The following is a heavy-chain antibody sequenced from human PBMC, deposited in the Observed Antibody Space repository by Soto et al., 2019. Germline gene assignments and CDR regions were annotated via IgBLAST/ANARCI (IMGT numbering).Heavy chain of an antibody. CDR1: GYSFTSYW. Sequence: GESLKISCKGSGYSFTSYWIGWVRQMPGKGLEWMGIIYPGDSDTRYSPSFQGQVTISADKSISTAYLQWNSLKASDTAMYYCARSATAAGTIANLYYFDYWGQGTLVTVSS. D-gene: IGHD1-1*01. J-gene: IGHJ4*02. CDR2: IYPGDSDT. CDR3: ARSATAAGTIANLYYFDY. V-gene: IGHV5-51*01.